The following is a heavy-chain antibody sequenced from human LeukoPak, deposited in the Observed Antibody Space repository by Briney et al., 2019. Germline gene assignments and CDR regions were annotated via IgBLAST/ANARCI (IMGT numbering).Heavy chain of an antibody. J-gene: IGHJ5*02. CDR3: ARAYCSGGSCYSSRGMFDP. V-gene: IGHV4-34*01. CDR1: GGSFSGYY. CDR2: INHSGST. Sequence: SETLSLTCAVYGGSFSGYYWSWIRQPPGKGLEWIGEINHSGSTNYNPSLKSRVTISVDTSKNQFSLNLSSVTAADTAVYYCARAYCSGGSCYSSRGMFDPWGQGTLVTVSP. D-gene: IGHD2-15*01.